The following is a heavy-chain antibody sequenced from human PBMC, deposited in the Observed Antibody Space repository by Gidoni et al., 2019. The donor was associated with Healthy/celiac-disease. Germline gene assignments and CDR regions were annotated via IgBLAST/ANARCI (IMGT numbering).Heavy chain of an antibody. CDR3: ARVVWNYGSGSYLEFRLFDY. J-gene: IGHJ4*02. Sequence: QVQLQQWGAGLLKPSETLSLTCAVYGGSFSGYYWSWIRQPPGKGLEWIGEINHSGSTNYNPSLKSRVTISVDTSKNQFSLKLSSVTAADTAVYYCARVVWNYGSGSYLEFRLFDYWGQGTLVTVSS. D-gene: IGHD3-10*01. CDR1: GGSFSGYY. CDR2: INHSGST. V-gene: IGHV4-34*01.